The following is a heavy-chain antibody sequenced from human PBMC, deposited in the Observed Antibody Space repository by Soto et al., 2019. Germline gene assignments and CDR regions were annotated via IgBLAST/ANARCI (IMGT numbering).Heavy chain of an antibody. CDR1: GFSLPTDRVG. D-gene: IGHD1-26*01. CDR3: AHAYGGRSLY. J-gene: IGHJ4*02. V-gene: IGHV2-5*02. CDR2: IYWDDTK. Sequence: QITLKESGPTLVKPTQTLTLTCTFSGFSLPTDRVGVGWIRQPPGKALEWLAVIYWDDTKTYRPSLKSRLTIPKDTPKNQVALTLPDMDPVDTATYYCAHAYGGRSLYWGQGTLVTVSS.